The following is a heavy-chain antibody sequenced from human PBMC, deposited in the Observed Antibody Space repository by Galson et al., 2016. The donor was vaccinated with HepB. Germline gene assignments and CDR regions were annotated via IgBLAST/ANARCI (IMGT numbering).Heavy chain of an antibody. V-gene: IGHV3-30*18. CDR3: AKSPGGATPLDY. D-gene: IGHD3-10*01. CDR1: RFSFSNYG. Sequence: SLRLSCAASRFSFSNYGMHWVRQAPGKGLEWVAAISYDGNNQYYADSVKGRFTISRDNSKNTLYLQMNSLRAEDTAVYYCAKSPGGATPLDYWGQGTLVTVSS. J-gene: IGHJ4*02. CDR2: ISYDGNNQ.